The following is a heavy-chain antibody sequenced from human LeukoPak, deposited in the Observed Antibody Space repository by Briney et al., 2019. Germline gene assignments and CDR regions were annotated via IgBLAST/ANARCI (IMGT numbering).Heavy chain of an antibody. CDR2: INPNSGGT. D-gene: IGHD2-15*01. Sequence: ASVKVSCKASGCTFTGYYMHWVRQAPGQGLEWMGWINPNSGGTNYAQKFQGRVTMTRDTSISTAYMELSRLRSEDTAVYYCARDGGYCSGGSCYSADYMDVWGKGTTVTVSS. V-gene: IGHV1-2*02. CDR1: GCTFTGYY. J-gene: IGHJ6*03. CDR3: ARDGGYCSGGSCYSADYMDV.